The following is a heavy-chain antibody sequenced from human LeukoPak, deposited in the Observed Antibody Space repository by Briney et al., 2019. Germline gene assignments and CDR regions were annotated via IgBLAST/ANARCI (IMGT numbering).Heavy chain of an antibody. Sequence: SVKVSCKASGGTFSSYAISWVRQAPGQGLEWMGGIIPIFGTANYAQKFQGRVTITTDESTSTAYMELSSLRSEDTAVYYCARAGYCSSTSCSRGYYYYMDVWGKGTTVTVSS. CDR2: IIPIFGTA. CDR3: ARAGYCSSTSCSRGYYYYMDV. CDR1: GGTFSSYA. D-gene: IGHD2-2*01. V-gene: IGHV1-69*05. J-gene: IGHJ6*03.